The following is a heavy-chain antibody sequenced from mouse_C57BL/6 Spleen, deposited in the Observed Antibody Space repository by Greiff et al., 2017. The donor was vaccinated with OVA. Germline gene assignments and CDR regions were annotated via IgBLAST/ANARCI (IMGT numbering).Heavy chain of an antibody. CDR3: ATYDYDEGFAY. CDR2: IYPGDGDT. Sequence: QVQLKQSGPELVKPGASVKISCKASGYAFSSSWMNWVKQRPGKGLEWIGRIYPGDGDTNYNGKFKGNATLTADKSSSTAYMQLSSLTSEDSAVYFCATYDYDEGFAYWGQGTLVTVSA. D-gene: IGHD2-4*01. J-gene: IGHJ3*01. V-gene: IGHV1-82*01. CDR1: GYAFSSSW.